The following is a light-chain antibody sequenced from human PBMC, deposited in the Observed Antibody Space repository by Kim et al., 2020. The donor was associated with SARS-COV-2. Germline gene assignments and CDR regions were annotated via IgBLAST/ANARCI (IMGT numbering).Light chain of an antibody. CDR1: TIGSKS. CDR2: YGS. J-gene: IGLJ3*02. V-gene: IGLV3-21*04. Sequence: PGRTATFTCGGNTIGSKSVHWYQQKPSQAPILVIYYGSDRPSGIPERFSGSNSGNTATLTITSVEAGDEADYYCQVWDSSSDHPWVFGGGTRLTVL. CDR3: QVWDSSSDHPWV.